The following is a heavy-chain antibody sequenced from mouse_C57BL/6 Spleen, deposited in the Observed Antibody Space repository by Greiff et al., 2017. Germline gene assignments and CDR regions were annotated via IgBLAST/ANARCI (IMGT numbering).Heavy chain of an antibody. CDR1: GYTFTDYY. Sequence: QVQLKESGPELVKPGASVKISCKASGYTFTDYYINWVKQRPGQGLEWIGWIFPGSGSTYYNEKFKGKATLTVDKSSSTAYMLLSSLTSEDSAVYFCAREGYDYDEETWFAYWGQGTLVTVSA. CDR3: AREGYDYDEETWFAY. D-gene: IGHD2-4*01. CDR2: IFPGSGST. V-gene: IGHV1-75*01. J-gene: IGHJ3*01.